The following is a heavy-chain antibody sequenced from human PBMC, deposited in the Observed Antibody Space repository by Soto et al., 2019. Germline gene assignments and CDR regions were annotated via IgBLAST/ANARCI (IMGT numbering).Heavy chain of an antibody. J-gene: IGHJ4*02. D-gene: IGHD3-10*01. V-gene: IGHV3-11*03. CDR2: ISSSSSYT. CDR3: ARGDMVRGDVDY. CDR1: GFTFSDYY. Sequence: PGGSLRLSCAASGFTFSDYYMNWIRQAPGKGLEWVSDISSSSSYTNYADSAKGRFTISRDNAKNSLYLQMNSLRAEDTAVYYCARGDMVRGDVDYWGQGTLVTVSS.